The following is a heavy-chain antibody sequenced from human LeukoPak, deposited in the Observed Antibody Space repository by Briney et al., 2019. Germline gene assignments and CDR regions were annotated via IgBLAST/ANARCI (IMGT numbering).Heavy chain of an antibody. Sequence: GGPLRLSCAVSGLTISKSWMSWVRQAPGKGLEWVANIDPDGSDIYYVDSVKGRFTVSRDNAKNSLYLQMNSLRVEDTGTYYCIRGSSSYWGQGTLVTV. CDR3: IRGSSSY. CDR2: IDPDGSDI. J-gene: IGHJ4*02. CDR1: GLTISKSW. V-gene: IGHV3-7*04.